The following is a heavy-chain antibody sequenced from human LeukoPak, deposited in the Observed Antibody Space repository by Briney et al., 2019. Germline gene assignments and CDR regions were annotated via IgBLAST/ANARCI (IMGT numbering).Heavy chain of an antibody. CDR2: MYYSGST. CDR1: GGSTSSYY. V-gene: IGHV4-59*12. D-gene: IGHD2-21*02. J-gene: IGHJ4*02. Sequence: PSETLSLTCTVSGGSTSSYYWSWIRQPPGKGLEWIGYMYYSGSTNYNPSLKSRVTVSVDTSKNQFSLKLSSVTAADTAVYYCARITTYCGGDCYSVFDYWGQGTLVTVSS. CDR3: ARITTYCGGDCYSVFDY.